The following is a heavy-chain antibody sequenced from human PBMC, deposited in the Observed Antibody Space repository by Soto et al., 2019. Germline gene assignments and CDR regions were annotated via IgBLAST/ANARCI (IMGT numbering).Heavy chain of an antibody. CDR2: IYYSGST. Sequence: PSETLSLTSTASGGSISSSGYSGGWNRQPPGKGLEWIGSIYYSGSTYYNPSLKSRVTISVDTSKNQFSLKLSSVTAADTAVYYCARHPSNFWFDPWGQGTLVTVSS. CDR1: GGSISSSGYS. J-gene: IGHJ5*02. D-gene: IGHD4-4*01. CDR3: ARHPSNFWFDP. V-gene: IGHV4-39*01.